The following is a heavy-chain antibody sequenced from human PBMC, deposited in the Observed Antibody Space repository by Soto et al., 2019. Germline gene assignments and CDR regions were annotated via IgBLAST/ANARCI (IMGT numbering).Heavy chain of an antibody. Sequence: QITLKESGPTLVKPTQTLTLTCTFSGFSLSTSGVGVGWIRQPPGKALEWLALIYWNDDKRYSPSLKSRLTITKDTSKSQVVLTMTNMDPVDTVTYYCAHTKGYCSSTSCWNNWFDPWGQGTLVTVSS. CDR1: GFSLSTSGVG. J-gene: IGHJ5*02. CDR2: IYWNDDK. CDR3: AHTKGYCSSTSCWNNWFDP. V-gene: IGHV2-5*01. D-gene: IGHD2-2*01.